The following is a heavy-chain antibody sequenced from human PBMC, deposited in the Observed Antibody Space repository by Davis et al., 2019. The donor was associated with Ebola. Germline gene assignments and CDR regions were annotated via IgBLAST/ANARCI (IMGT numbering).Heavy chain of an antibody. CDR2: MNPNSGNT. CDR1: AYTFTSYD. D-gene: IGHD1-26*01. J-gene: IGHJ4*02. CDR3: ARRVGARSGFDS. Sequence: AASVQVSCKASAYTFTSYDINWVRQATGQGLEWMGWMNPNSGNTGYAQKFQARITMTRNISISTAYMELSSLRSDDTAVYYCARRVGARSGFDSWGQGSLVTVSS. V-gene: IGHV1-8*01.